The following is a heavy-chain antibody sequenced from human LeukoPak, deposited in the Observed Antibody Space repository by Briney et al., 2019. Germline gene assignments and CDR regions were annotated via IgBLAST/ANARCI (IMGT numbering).Heavy chain of an antibody. CDR1: GFTFSSYG. CDR3: ARDLIAGSGYYSYFDY. J-gene: IGHJ4*02. D-gene: IGHD3-10*01. Sequence: PGGSLRLSCAASGFTFSSYGMHWVRQAPGKGLEWVAVIWYDGSNKYYADSVKGRFTISRDNSKNTLYLQMNSLRAEDTAVYYCARDLIAGSGYYSYFDYWGQGTLVTVSS. CDR2: IWYDGSNK. V-gene: IGHV3-33*01.